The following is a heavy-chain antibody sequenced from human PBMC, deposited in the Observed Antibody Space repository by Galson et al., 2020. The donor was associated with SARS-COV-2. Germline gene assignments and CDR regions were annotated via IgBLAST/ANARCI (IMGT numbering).Heavy chain of an antibody. J-gene: IGHJ4*02. V-gene: IGHV1-69*13. D-gene: IGHD1-1*01. Sequence: SVKVSCKASGGTFSTYGFTWVRQAPGQGLEWMGGIIPIFGTAIYAQKFQGRVTITADESTSTAYLELSDLRSQDTAVYYCAREEVQTLDYWGQGTLVTVPS. CDR2: IIPIFGTA. CDR3: AREEVQTLDY. CDR1: GGTFSTYG.